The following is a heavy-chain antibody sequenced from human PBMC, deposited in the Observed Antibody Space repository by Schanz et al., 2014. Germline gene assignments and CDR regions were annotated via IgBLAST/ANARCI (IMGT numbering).Heavy chain of an antibody. V-gene: IGHV3-74*01. CDR2: INSDGTTT. CDR3: ARDGDFDY. J-gene: IGHJ4*02. Sequence: DVQLLESGGGLVQPGESLRLSCAASGFTFSTYWMHWVRQAPGKGLVWVSHINSDGTTTTYADSVKGRFTISRDNSKNTLFLQMSSLRAEDTAVYYCARDGDFDYWGQGTLVTVSS. CDR1: GFTFSTYW.